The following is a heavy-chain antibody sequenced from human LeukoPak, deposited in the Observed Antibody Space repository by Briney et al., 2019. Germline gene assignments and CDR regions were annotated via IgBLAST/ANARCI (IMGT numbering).Heavy chain of an antibody. CDR1: GYTFTSYD. CDR3: ARGTKPAAYYYYYMDV. D-gene: IGHD2-2*01. V-gene: IGHV1-8*03. CDR2: MNPNSGNT. J-gene: IGHJ6*03. Sequence: ASVKVSCKASGYTFTSYDINWVRQATGQGLEWMGWMNPNSGNTGYAQKFQGRVTITRNTSISTAYMELSSLRSEDTAVYYCARGTKPAAYYYYYMDVWGKGTMVTVSS.